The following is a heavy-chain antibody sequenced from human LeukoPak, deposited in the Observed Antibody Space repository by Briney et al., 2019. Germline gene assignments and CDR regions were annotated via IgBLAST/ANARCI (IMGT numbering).Heavy chain of an antibody. CDR2: IYYSGST. J-gene: IGHJ4*02. Sequence: SETLSLTCALSGDSISSGGYSWSWIRQPPGKGLECIGNIYYSGSTYYKPSLKSRVTISVDTSKTQFSLKLSSVTAADTAVYYCATPRGYRYDYWGQGTLVTVSS. CDR1: GDSISSGGYS. V-gene: IGHV4-30-4*07. CDR3: ATPRGYRYDY. D-gene: IGHD5-18*01.